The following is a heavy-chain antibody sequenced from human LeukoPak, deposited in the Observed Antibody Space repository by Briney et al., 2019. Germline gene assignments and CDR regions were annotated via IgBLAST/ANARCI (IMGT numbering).Heavy chain of an antibody. J-gene: IGHJ4*02. D-gene: IGHD5-12*01. V-gene: IGHV1-69*13. Sequence: GASVKVSCKASGGTFISYAISWVRQAPGQGLEWMGGIIPIFGTANYAQKFQGRVTITADESTSTAYMELSSLRSEDTAVYYCARPAKRGGYSGYEFDYWGQGTLVTVSS. CDR1: GGTFISYA. CDR2: IIPIFGTA. CDR3: ARPAKRGGYSGYEFDY.